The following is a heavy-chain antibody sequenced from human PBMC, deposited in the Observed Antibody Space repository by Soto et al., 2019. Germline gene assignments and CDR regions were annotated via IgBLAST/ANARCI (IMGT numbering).Heavy chain of an antibody. Sequence: QITLKESGPPLVKPTQTLTLTCTFSGFSLTTGGVGVAWIRQPPGKALEWLAVIYWDDDKRYSPSLRNRLTVTKDTSKNQVVLTMPNLAPVDTATYYCAHTPFFGDKLDFWGQGTLVSVSS. CDR2: IYWDDDK. V-gene: IGHV2-5*02. D-gene: IGHD2-21*01. J-gene: IGHJ4*02. CDR1: GFSLTTGGVG. CDR3: AHTPFFGDKLDF.